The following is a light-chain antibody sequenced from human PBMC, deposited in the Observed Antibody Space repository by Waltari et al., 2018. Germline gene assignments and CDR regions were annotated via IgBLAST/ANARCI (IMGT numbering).Light chain of an antibody. CDR1: QSVGRT. CDR2: AAS. CDR3: QHYVRLPAT. J-gene: IGKJ1*01. V-gene: IGKV3-20*01. Sequence: EIVLTQSPGTLSLSPGERATLSCRASQSVGRTLAWYQQKPGQAPRLLIYAASNRATVIPDRFSGSGSGTDFSLTISRLEPEDFAVYYCQHYVRLPATFGQGTKVAIK.